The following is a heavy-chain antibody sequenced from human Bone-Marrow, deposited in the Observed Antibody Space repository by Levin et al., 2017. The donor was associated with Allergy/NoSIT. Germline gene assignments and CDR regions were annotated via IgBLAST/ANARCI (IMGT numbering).Heavy chain of an antibody. CDR2: ISSSSSTI. Sequence: GGSLRLSCAASGFTFSSYSMNWVRQAPGKGLEWVSYISSSSSTIYYADSVKGRFTISRDNAKNSLYLQMNSLRAEDTAVYYCAREGLSVGGSYYPMGVVDYWGQGTLVTVSS. J-gene: IGHJ4*02. CDR3: AREGLSVGGSYYPMGVVDY. CDR1: GFTFSSYS. V-gene: IGHV3-48*01. D-gene: IGHD1-26*01.